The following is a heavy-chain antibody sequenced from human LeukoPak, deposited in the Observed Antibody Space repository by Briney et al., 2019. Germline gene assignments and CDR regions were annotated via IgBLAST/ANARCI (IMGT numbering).Heavy chain of an antibody. CDR3: ARVVLDSSGYYLPHWFDP. J-gene: IGHJ5*02. V-gene: IGHV4-4*02. Sequence: SETLSLTCAVSGGSISSSNWWSWVRQPPGKGLEWIGSIYYSGSTYYNPSLKSRVTISVDTSKNQFSLKLSSVTAADTAVYYCARVVLDSSGYYLPHWFDPWGQGTLVTVSS. CDR2: IYYSGST. CDR1: GGSISSSNW. D-gene: IGHD3-22*01.